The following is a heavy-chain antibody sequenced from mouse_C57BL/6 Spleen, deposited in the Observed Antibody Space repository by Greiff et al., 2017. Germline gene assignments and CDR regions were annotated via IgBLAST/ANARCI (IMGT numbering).Heavy chain of an antibody. V-gene: IGHV1-81*01. CDR3: ARSSKGYYAMDY. Sequence: VQLQQSGAELARPGASVKLSCKASGYTFTSYGISWVKQRTGQGLEWIGEIYPRSGNNYYNEKFKGKATLTADKSSSTAYMELRSLTSEDSAVYFCARSSKGYYAMDYWGQGTSVTVSS. CDR2: IYPRSGNN. J-gene: IGHJ4*01. D-gene: IGHD1-3*01. CDR1: GYTFTSYG.